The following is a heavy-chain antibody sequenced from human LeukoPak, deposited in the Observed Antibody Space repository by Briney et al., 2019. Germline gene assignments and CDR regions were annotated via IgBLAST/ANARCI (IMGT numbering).Heavy chain of an antibody. J-gene: IGHJ5*02. CDR2: INPSGGST. CDR3: ARDNSVEDTAWWFDP. Sequence: ASVKVSCKASGYTSTSYYMHWVRQAPGQGLEWMGIINPSGGSTSYAQKFQGRVTMTRDMSTSTDYMELSSLRSEDTAVYYCARDNSVEDTAWWFDPWGQGTLVTVSS. D-gene: IGHD4-23*01. CDR1: GYTSTSYY. V-gene: IGHV1-46*01.